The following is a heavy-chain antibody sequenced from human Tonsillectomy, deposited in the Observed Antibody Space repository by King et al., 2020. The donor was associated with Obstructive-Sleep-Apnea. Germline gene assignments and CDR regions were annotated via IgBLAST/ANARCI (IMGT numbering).Heavy chain of an antibody. V-gene: IGHV4-39*07. J-gene: IGHJ3*02. CDR2: IYYSGST. CDR3: ASSILDDAFDI. D-gene: IGHD3-3*01. CDR1: GGSISSSSYY. Sequence: LQLQESGPGLVKPSETLSLTCTVSGGSISSSSYYWGWIRQPPGKGLEWIGRIYYSGSTYSNPSLKSRVTISVDTSKNQFSLKLSSVTAADTAVYYCASSILDDAFDIWGQGTMVTVSS.